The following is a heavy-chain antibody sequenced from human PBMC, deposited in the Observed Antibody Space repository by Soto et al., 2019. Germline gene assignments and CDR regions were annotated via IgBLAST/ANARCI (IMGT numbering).Heavy chain of an antibody. Sequence: SETLSLTCTVSGASIRSGGYYWSWIRQRPGQGLEWIAYIFYTGSAYYNPSLESRLSISIDRSKNQFSLKLSSVSAADTAVYYCARDRKDYPDLRGKGTRVTVSS. V-gene: IGHV4-31*03. CDR1: GASIRSGGYY. CDR2: IFYTGSA. J-gene: IGHJ5*02. CDR3: ARDRKDYPDL. D-gene: IGHD4-17*01.